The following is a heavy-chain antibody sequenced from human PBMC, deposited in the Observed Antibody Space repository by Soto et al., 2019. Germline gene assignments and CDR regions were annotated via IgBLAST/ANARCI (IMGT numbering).Heavy chain of an antibody. CDR3: ARSAGSGTYRDF. CDR2: IYYTGST. V-gene: IGHV4-59*01. J-gene: IGHJ4*02. CDR1: GFSISHYY. D-gene: IGHD3-10*01. Sequence: SETLSLTCTVSGFSISHYYWSWIRQPPGKGLEWIGFIYYTGSTNYNPSLKSRVTISVDTSKNQFSLKLNSVTAADTAVYYCARSAGSGTYRDFWGQGTLVTVSS.